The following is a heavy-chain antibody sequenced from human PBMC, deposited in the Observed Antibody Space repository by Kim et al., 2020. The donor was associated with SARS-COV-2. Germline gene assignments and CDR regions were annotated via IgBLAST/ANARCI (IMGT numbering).Heavy chain of an antibody. Sequence: SETLSLTCAVYGGSFSGYYWSWIRQPPGKGLEWIGEINRGGSTAYNPSLKSRVSISLDTSKNQFSLKLSSVTAADTAVYYCARGYGSGSYFVYWGQGNLV. D-gene: IGHD3-10*01. J-gene: IGHJ4*02. V-gene: IGHV4-34*01. CDR2: INRGGST. CDR1: GGSFSGYY. CDR3: ARGYGSGSYFVY.